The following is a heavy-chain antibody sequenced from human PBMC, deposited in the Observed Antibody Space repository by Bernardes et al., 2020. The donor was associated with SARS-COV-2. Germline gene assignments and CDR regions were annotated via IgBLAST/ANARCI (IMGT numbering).Heavy chain of an antibody. V-gene: IGHV4-59*01. CDR1: GGSISNYY. J-gene: IGHJ4*02. CDR2: INYSGTT. Sequence: SETLSLTCSVSGGSISNYYWSWIRQPPGKGLEWIGRINYSGTTNYNPSLKSRVTISVDTSKNQFSLRLSSVTTADTAFYYCAGGLPTGSLHLDYWGQGTLVTVSS. D-gene: IGHD2-8*02. CDR3: AGGLPTGSLHLDY.